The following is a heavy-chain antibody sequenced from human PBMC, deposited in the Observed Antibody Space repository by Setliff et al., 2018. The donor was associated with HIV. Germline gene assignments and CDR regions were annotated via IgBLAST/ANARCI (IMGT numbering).Heavy chain of an antibody. CDR3: ARVGLSAVPFPTVY. V-gene: IGHV1-18*01. D-gene: IGHD4-4*01. CDR2: ISAYDGDT. J-gene: IGHJ4*02. Sequence: GASVKVSCKASNYTFTNYAITWVRQAPGQRPEWMGWISAYDGDTKYAQKFHNRLSMTADTSTTTAYMDLRCLTSDDTGVYYCARVGLSAVPFPTVYWGQGTLVTVSS. CDR1: NYTFTNYA.